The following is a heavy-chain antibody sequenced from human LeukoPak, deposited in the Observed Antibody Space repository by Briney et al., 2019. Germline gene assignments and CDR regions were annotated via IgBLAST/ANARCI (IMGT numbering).Heavy chain of an antibody. D-gene: IGHD2-2*01. Sequence: ASVKVSCKVSGYTLTELSIHWVRQAPGKGLEWMGGFDPEDGETIYAQKFQGRVTMTEDTSTDTAYMELSSLRSEDTAVYYCATARSSTSVYYYGMDVWGQGTTVTVSS. V-gene: IGHV1-24*01. CDR2: FDPEDGET. CDR3: ATARSSTSVYYYGMDV. CDR1: GYTLTELS. J-gene: IGHJ6*02.